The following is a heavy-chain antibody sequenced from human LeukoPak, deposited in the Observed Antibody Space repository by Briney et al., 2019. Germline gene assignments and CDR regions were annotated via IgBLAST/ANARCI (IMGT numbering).Heavy chain of an antibody. J-gene: IGHJ4*02. CDR3: AKGPAQTKVEYYFDY. CDR1: GFTFSSYS. V-gene: IGHV3-21*04. CDR2: ISSISSYI. D-gene: IGHD1-7*01. Sequence: GGSLRLSCAASGFTFSSYSMNWARQAPGKGLEWVSSISSISSYIYYADSVKGRFTVSRDNAKNSLYLQMDSLRAEDTAVYYCAKGPAQTKVEYYFDYWGQGTLVTVSS.